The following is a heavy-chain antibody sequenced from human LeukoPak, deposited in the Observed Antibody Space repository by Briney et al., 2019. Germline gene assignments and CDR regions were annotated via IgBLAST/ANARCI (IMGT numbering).Heavy chain of an antibody. Sequence: ASVKVSCKASGGTFSSYAISWVRQAPGQGLEWMGGIIPIFGTANYAQRFQGRVTITADESTSTAYMELSSLRSEDTAVYYCASGRVMVARDYYYGMDVWGQGTTVTVSS. CDR1: GGTFSSYA. D-gene: IGHD2-15*01. CDR3: ASGRVMVARDYYYGMDV. J-gene: IGHJ6*02. V-gene: IGHV1-69*13. CDR2: IIPIFGTA.